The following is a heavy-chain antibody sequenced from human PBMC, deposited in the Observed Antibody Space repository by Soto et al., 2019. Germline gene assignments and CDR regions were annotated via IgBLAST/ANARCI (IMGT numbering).Heavy chain of an antibody. CDR2: IWDDGSNK. Sequence: QVQLVESGGGVVQPGRSLRLSCAASGFTFSSYGMHWVRQAPGKGLEWVAVIWDDGSNKYYADSVKGRFTISRDNSKNTLDLQMNSMRAEDTAVYYCAIDRYSSGWYDLDYWGQGTLVTVSA. CDR1: GFTFSSYG. V-gene: IGHV3-33*01. CDR3: AIDRYSSGWYDLDY. D-gene: IGHD6-19*01. J-gene: IGHJ4*02.